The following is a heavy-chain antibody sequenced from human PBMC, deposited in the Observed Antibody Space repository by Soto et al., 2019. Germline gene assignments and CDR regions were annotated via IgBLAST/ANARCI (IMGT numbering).Heavy chain of an antibody. Sequence: SETLSLTCTVSGGSISSYYWSWIRQPPGKGLEWIGYIYYSGSTNYNPSLKSRVTISVDTSKNQFSLKLSAVTAADTAVYYCARENNWNYSGFDPWGQGTLVTVSS. CDR3: ARENNWNYSGFDP. J-gene: IGHJ5*02. V-gene: IGHV4-59*01. CDR1: GGSISSYY. CDR2: IYYSGST. D-gene: IGHD1-7*01.